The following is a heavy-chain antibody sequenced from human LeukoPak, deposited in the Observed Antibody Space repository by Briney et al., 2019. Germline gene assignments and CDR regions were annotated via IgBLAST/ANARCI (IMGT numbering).Heavy chain of an antibody. D-gene: IGHD1-26*01. J-gene: IGHJ4*02. CDR3: VRDLGGRSGH. V-gene: IGHV3-74*01. CDR1: GFIFGSYW. CDR2: INEDGSTT. Sequence: GGSLRLSCAASGFIFGSYWMQWVRQAPGKGLVWVSRINEDGSTTNYADSVKGRSTIFRDNAKNTLYLQMNSLRAEDTAVYYCVRDLGGRSGHWGQGTLVTVSS.